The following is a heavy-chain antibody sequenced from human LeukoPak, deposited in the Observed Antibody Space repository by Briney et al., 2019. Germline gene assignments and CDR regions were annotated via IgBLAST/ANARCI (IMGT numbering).Heavy chain of an antibody. J-gene: IGHJ6*03. CDR2: IYYSGST. CDR3: ARHDRGSSSGRGYYYYYYYMDV. Sequence: SGTLSLTCTVSGGSISSSSYYWGWIRQPPGKGLEWIGSIYYSGSTYYNPSLKSRVTISVDTSKNQFSLKLSSVTAADTAVYYCARHDRGSSSGRGYYYYYYYMDVWGKGTTVTVSS. CDR1: GGSISSSSYY. D-gene: IGHD6-6*01. V-gene: IGHV4-39*01.